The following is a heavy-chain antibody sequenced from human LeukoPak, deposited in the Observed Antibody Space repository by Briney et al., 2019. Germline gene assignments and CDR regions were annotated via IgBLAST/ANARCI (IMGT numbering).Heavy chain of an antibody. V-gene: IGHV1-69*01. CDR3: ARGGDIVVVPAAMHYYYGMDV. CDR2: IIPIFGTA. Sequence: GASVKVSCKASGGTFNSYAISWVRQAPGQGLEWMGGIIPIFGTANYAQKFQGRVTITADESTSTAHMELSSLRSEDTAVYYCARGGDIVVVPAAMHYYYGMDVWGKGTTVTVSS. J-gene: IGHJ6*04. CDR1: GGTFNSYA. D-gene: IGHD2-2*01.